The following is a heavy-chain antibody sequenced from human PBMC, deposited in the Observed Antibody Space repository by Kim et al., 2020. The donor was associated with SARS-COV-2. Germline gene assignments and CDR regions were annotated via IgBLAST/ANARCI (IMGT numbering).Heavy chain of an antibody. CDR1: GFTFSSYA. CDR2: ISGSGGST. D-gene: IGHD3-3*01. J-gene: IGHJ4*02. Sequence: GGSLRLSCAASGFTFSSYAMSWVRQAPGKGLEWVSAISGSGGSTYYADSVKGRFTISRDNSKNTLYLQMNSLRAEDTAVYYCAKGTYDFWSGYGGQYYFDYWGQGTLVTVSS. V-gene: IGHV3-23*01. CDR3: AKGTYDFWSGYGGQYYFDY.